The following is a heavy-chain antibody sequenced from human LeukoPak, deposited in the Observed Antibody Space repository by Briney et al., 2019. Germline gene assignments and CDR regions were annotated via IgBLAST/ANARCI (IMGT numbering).Heavy chain of an antibody. V-gene: IGHV3-33*01. Sequence: GGSLRLSCAASGFTFSTYGVYWVRQAPGKGLEWVAVIWNDGSNRYYADSVKGRFTISRDNSKNTLYLQMNSLRVEDTAVYYCARDGPLHTSHCPDYWGQGTLVTVSS. CDR3: ARDGPLHTSHCPDY. CDR1: GFTFSTYG. CDR2: IWNDGSNR. J-gene: IGHJ4*02. D-gene: IGHD2-2*01.